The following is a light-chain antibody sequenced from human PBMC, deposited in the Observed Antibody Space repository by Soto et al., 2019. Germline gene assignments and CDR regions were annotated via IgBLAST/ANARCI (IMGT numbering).Light chain of an antibody. CDR3: AAWDDSLSGHFV. Sequence: QSVLTQPPSASGTPGQRVTISCSGSSSNIGTNTVSWYQHLPGTAPKLLIYNNNQRPSGVPDRFSGSKPGTSASLAISGLQSEDEADYYCAAWDDSLSGHFVCGTGTKVTAL. CDR1: SSNIGTNT. CDR2: NNN. V-gene: IGLV1-44*01. J-gene: IGLJ1*01.